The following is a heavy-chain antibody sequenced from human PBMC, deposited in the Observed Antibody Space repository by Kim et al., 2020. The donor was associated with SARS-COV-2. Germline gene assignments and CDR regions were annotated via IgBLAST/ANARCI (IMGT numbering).Heavy chain of an antibody. J-gene: IGHJ4*02. CDR3: TKDRGYGARALDY. CDR1: GFTFSNYW. D-gene: IGHD3-22*01. CDR2: ISPDGRST. V-gene: IGHV3-74*01. Sequence: GESLKISCAASGFTFSNYWMHWVRQAPGKGLVWVSRISPDGRSTDYADSVKGRFTISRDNAKNTLYLQMNSLRAEDTAVYYCTKDRGYGARALDYWGQGILVTVSS.